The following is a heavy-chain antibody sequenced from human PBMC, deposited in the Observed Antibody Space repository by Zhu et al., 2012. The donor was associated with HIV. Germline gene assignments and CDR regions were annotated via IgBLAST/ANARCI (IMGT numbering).Heavy chain of an antibody. Sequence: QVQLHQWGAGLLKPSETLSLTCAVYGGSFRAYYWSWIRQPPGKGLEWIGEINHSGSTNYNPSLKSRATMSVDTSKNQFSLKLTSVTAADTAVYYCARGGSCSGGSCYFDYWGQGSLVTVSS. CDR2: INHSGST. J-gene: IGHJ4*02. CDR1: GGSFRAYY. V-gene: IGHV4-34*01. CDR3: ARGGSCSGGSCYFDY. D-gene: IGHD2-15*01.